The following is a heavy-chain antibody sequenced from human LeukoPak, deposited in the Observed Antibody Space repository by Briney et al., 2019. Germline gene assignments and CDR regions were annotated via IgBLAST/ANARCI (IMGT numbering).Heavy chain of an antibody. D-gene: IGHD3-10*01. V-gene: IGHV4-31*03. Sequence: SETLSLTCTVSGGSISSGGYYWSWIRQHPGKGLEWIGYIYYSGITYYNPSLKSRVTISVDTSKNQFSLKLNSVTAADTAVYYCAREIPGNNWFDPWGQGTLVTVSS. J-gene: IGHJ5*02. CDR3: AREIPGNNWFDP. CDR2: IYYSGIT. CDR1: GGSISSGGYY.